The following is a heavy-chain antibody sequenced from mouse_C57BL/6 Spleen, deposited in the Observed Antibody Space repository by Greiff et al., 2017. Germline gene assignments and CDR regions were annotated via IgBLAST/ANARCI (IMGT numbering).Heavy chain of an antibody. Sequence: EVKLQESGPGLVKPSQSLSLTCSVTGYSITSGYYWNWIRQFPGNKLEWMGYISYDGSNNYNPSLKNRISITRDTSKNQFFLKLNSVTTEDTATYYCASMDYGHYYAMDYWGQGTSVTVSS. V-gene: IGHV3-6*01. CDR2: ISYDGSN. CDR3: ASMDYGHYYAMDY. J-gene: IGHJ4*01. D-gene: IGHD1-1*01. CDR1: GYSITSGYY.